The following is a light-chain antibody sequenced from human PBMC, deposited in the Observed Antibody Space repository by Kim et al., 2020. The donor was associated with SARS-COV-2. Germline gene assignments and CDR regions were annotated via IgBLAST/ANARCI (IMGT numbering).Light chain of an antibody. CDR1: QSVSSY. Sequence: EIVLTQSPATLSLSPGERAILSCRASQSVSSYLAWYQQKPGQAPRLLIYDASNRATGIPARFSGSGSGTDFTLTISSLEPEDFAVYYCQQRSNWPPYMYTFGQGTKLEI. J-gene: IGKJ2*01. CDR3: QQRSNWPPYMYT. V-gene: IGKV3-11*01. CDR2: DAS.